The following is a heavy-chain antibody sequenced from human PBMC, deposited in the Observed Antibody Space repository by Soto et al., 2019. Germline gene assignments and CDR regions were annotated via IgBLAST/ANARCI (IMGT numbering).Heavy chain of an antibody. J-gene: IGHJ5*02. CDR1: GGSISSGGYY. Sequence: SETLSLTCTVSGGSISSGGYYWSWIRQHPGKGLEWIGYIYYSGTTYYNPSLKSRVTISVNTSKNQFSLKLSSVSAADTALYYCARCSLVVVPAPGFDPWGRGTLVTVSS. CDR2: IYYSGTT. D-gene: IGHD2-2*01. CDR3: ARCSLVVVPAPGFDP. V-gene: IGHV4-31*03.